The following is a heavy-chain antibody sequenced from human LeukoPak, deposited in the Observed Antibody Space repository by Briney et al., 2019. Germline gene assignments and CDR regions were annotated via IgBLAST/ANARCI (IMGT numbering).Heavy chain of an antibody. D-gene: IGHD4-17*01. CDR2: INAGNGNT. CDR3: ARDLKPDYGDDNNWFDP. V-gene: IGHV1-3*01. J-gene: IGHJ5*02. CDR1: GYTFTSYA. Sequence: GASVKVSCKASGYTFTSYAMHWVRQAPGQRLEWMGWINAGNGNTKYSQKFQGRVTITRDTSASTAYMELSSLRSEDTAVYYCARDLKPDYGDDNNWFDPWGQGTLVTVSS.